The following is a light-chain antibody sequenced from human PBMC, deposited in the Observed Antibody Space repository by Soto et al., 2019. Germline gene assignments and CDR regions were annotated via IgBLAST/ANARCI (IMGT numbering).Light chain of an antibody. V-gene: IGLV1-44*01. CDR2: SDN. J-gene: IGLJ3*02. Sequence: QSALTQPPSSSGTPGQRVTISCSGSISNIGSNSVNWYHQVAGTAPKLLIHSDNQRPSGVPDRFSGSKSGTSASLAISGLQSGDEADYYCATWDDTLHGRVFGGGTKVTVL. CDR1: ISNIGSNS. CDR3: ATWDDTLHGRV.